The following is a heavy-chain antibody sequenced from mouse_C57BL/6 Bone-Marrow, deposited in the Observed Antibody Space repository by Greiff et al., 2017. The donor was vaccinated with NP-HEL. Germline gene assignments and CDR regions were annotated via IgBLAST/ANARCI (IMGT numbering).Heavy chain of an antibody. CDR1: GYTFTDYE. CDR2: IDPETGGT. V-gene: IGHV1-15*01. CDR3: TRIGREYYFDY. D-gene: IGHD3-1*01. Sequence: QVQLQQSGAELVRPGASVTLSCKASGYTFTDYEMHWVKQTPVHGLEWIGAIDPETGGTAYNQKFKGKAILTADKSSSTAYMELRSLTSEDSAVYYCTRIGREYYFDYWGQGTTLTVSS. J-gene: IGHJ2*01.